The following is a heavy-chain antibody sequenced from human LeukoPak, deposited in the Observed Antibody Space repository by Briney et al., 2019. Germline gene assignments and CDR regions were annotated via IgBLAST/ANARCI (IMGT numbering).Heavy chain of an antibody. CDR3: ARGLSSSWYFRGESGWSGVHNWFDP. CDR1: GGSISSYY. J-gene: IGHJ5*02. CDR2: IYTSGST. V-gene: IGHV4-4*07. Sequence: SETLSLTCTVSGGSISSYYWSWIRQPAGKGLEWIGRIYTSGSTNYNPSLKSRVTMSVDTSKNQFSLKLSSVTAADTAVYYCARGLSSSWYFRGESGWSGVHNWFDPWGQGTLVTVSS. D-gene: IGHD6-13*01.